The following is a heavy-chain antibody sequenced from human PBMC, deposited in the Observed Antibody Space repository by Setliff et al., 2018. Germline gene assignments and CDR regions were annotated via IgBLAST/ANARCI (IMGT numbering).Heavy chain of an antibody. D-gene: IGHD2-15*01. CDR1: GYILSSYG. CDR2: ISSYNDVT. CDR3: AISTLSICSGGSCPNAFDV. Sequence: ASVKVSCKGSGYILSSYGISWVRQAPGKGLEWVGWISSYNDVTTYAQRFQGRVTLTKDTSTSAAYMELRSLRSDDSAVYYCAISTLSICSGGSCPNAFDVWGQGTMVTVSS. V-gene: IGHV1-18*01. J-gene: IGHJ3*01.